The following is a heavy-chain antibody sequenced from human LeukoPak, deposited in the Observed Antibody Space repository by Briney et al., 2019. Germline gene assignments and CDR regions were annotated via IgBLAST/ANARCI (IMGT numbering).Heavy chain of an antibody. D-gene: IGHD3-9*01. J-gene: IGHJ4*02. CDR2: MREDGSDI. V-gene: IGHV3-7*01. CDR3: TRGGARYLDS. Sequence: GGSRRLSCVASGFDFNSYTMSWARQAPGKGLEWVAKMREDGSDIHYADSVKGRFTICRDNAKNSLCRQMSSLRAEDTAVYYCTRGGARYLDSWGQGILVTVSS. CDR1: GFDFNSYT.